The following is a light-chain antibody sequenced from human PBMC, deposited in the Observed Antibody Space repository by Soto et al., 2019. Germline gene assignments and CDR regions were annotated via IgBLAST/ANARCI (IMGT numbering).Light chain of an antibody. CDR3: QVRDVWPS. CDR2: DAS. Sequence: IVLTQSPGTLALSPGESAVLSCRASQSVSTSFAWYQHKPGQAPRLFIYDASKRAPGIPARLTGSVSGTDFTLTISSLEPEDIAVYYCQVRDVWPSFGQGTKVEIK. J-gene: IGKJ1*01. CDR1: QSVSTS. V-gene: IGKV3-11*01.